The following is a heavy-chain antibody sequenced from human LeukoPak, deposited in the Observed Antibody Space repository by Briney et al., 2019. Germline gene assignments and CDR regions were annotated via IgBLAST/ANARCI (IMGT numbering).Heavy chain of an antibody. CDR3: AKGSYCSSTSCLGFDY. J-gene: IGHJ4*02. V-gene: IGHV3-23*01. D-gene: IGHD2-2*01. CDR1: GFTFSSYA. CDR2: ISGSGGST. Sequence: PGGSLRLSCAASGFTFSSYAMSWVRQARGKGLEWVSAISGSGGSTYYADSVKGRFTISRDNSKNTLYLQVNSLRAEDTAVYYCAKGSYCSSTSCLGFDYWGQGTLVTVSS.